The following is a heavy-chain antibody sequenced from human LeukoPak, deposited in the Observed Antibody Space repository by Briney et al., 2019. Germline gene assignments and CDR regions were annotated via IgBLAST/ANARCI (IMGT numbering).Heavy chain of an antibody. J-gene: IGHJ4*02. V-gene: IGHV3-48*01. CDR1: GFTFSSYE. CDR2: ISSSSSTI. D-gene: IGHD1-26*01. Sequence: GGSLRLSCAASGFTFSSYEMNWVRQAPGKGLEWVSYISSSSSTIYYADSVKGRFTISRDNAKNSLYLQMNSLRAEDTAVYYCARGYSMFDYWGQGTLVTVSS. CDR3: ARGYSMFDY.